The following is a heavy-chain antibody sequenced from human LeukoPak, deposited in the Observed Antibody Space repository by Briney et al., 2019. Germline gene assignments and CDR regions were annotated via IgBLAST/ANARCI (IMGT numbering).Heavy chain of an antibody. CDR2: IYTSGGT. Sequence: SETLSLTCTDSGGSTSSYYWSWIRQPPGKGLEWIGYIYTSGGTNYNPSPKSRVTISVDTSKNQFSLKLSSVTAADTAVYYCVRTSDTRRSFDYWGQGTLVTVSS. CDR3: VRTSDTRRSFDY. V-gene: IGHV4-4*09. J-gene: IGHJ4*02. CDR1: GGSTSSYY. D-gene: IGHD5-18*01.